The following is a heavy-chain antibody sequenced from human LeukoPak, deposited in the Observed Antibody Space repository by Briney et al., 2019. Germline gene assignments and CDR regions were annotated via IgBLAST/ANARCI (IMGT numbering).Heavy chain of an antibody. CDR3: AKSVYYYDSSAKGMFDP. CDR2: ISAYNGNT. J-gene: IGHJ5*02. D-gene: IGHD3-22*01. V-gene: IGHV1-18*04. Sequence: ASVKVSCKASGYTFTGYYMHWVRQAPGQGLEWMGWISAYNGNTNYAQKLQGRVTMTTDTSTSTAYMELRSLRSDDTAVYYCAKSVYYYDSSAKGMFDPWGQGTLVTVSS. CDR1: GYTFTGYY.